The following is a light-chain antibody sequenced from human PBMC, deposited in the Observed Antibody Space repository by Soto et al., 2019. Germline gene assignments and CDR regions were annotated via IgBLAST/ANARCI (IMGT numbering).Light chain of an antibody. CDR3: QQRSNWPPIT. CDR1: QSVSSY. V-gene: IGKV3-11*01. Sequence: EIVLTQSPATLSLSPGEKATPSCRASQSVSSYLAWYQQKPGQAPRLLIYDASNRATGIPARFSGSGSGTDFTLTISSLEPEDFAVYYCQQRSNWPPITFGQGTRLEI. CDR2: DAS. J-gene: IGKJ5*01.